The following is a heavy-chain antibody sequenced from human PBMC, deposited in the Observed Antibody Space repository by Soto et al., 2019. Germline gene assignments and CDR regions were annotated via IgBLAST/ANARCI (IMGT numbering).Heavy chain of an antibody. J-gene: IGHJ4*02. Sequence: GGSLRLSCAVSGFSFSSYWMSWVRQAPGRGLEWVATIAHDGSEKFYVDSVKGRFTISRDNTKNSLYLQMNSLRAEDTALYYCGREFNAHFDYWGKGTRVPVS. V-gene: IGHV3-7*01. CDR1: GFSFSSYW. CDR3: GREFNAHFDY. CDR2: IAHDGSEK.